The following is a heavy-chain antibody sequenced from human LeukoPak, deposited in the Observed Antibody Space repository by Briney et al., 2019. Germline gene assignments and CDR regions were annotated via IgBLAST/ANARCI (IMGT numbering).Heavy chain of an antibody. CDR1: GYTFTGYY. CDR3: ARGYMAYYYDSAGY. J-gene: IGHJ4*02. Sequence: ASVKVSCKASGYTFTGYYMHWVRQAPGQGLEWMGRINPNSGGTNYAQKFQGRVTMTRDTSIGTAYMELSRLRSDDTAVYYCARGYMAYYYDSAGYWGQGTLVTVSS. V-gene: IGHV1-2*06. D-gene: IGHD3-22*01. CDR2: INPNSGGT.